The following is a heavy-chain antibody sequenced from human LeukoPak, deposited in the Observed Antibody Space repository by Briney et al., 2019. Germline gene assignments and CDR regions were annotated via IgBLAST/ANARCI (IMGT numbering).Heavy chain of an antibody. V-gene: IGHV4-34*01. CDR3: ARGGLGLYGMDV. Sequence: SETLSLTCAVYGGSFSGYYWSWIRQPPGKGLEWIGEINHSGSTNYNPSLKSRVTISVDTSKNQFSLKLSSVTAADTAVYYCARGGLGLYGMDVWGQGTTVTVSS. CDR2: INHSGST. J-gene: IGHJ6*02. CDR1: GGSFSGYY.